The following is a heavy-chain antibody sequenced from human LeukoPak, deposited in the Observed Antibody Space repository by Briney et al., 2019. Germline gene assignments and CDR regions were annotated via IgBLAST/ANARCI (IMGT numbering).Heavy chain of an antibody. CDR2: IYLYGTT. Sequence: SETLSLTCSVSIGSISSSKWWSWVRQSPVKGLEWIGEIYLYGTTNYNPSFTSRVTISVDTSKNQFSLKLSSVTAADTAVYYCARDNIDYNYYYGMDVWGQGTTVTVSS. J-gene: IGHJ6*02. D-gene: IGHD2/OR15-2a*01. V-gene: IGHV4-4*02. CDR1: IGSISSSKW. CDR3: ARDNIDYNYYYGMDV.